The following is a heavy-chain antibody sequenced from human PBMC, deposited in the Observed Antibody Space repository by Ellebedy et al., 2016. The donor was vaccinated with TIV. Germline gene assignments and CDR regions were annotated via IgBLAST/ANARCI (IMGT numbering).Heavy chain of an antibody. CDR3: VPRGY. CDR2: INEDGSVQ. J-gene: IGHJ4*02. CDR1: EFTLVRFW. D-gene: IGHD3-10*01. Sequence: GESLKISXVVSEFTLVRFWMSWVRQAPGKGLEWVAIINEDGSVQYYLDSVKGRFTISRDNAKNSLYLRMNSLRVEDTALYYCVPRGYWGQGTLVTVSS. V-gene: IGHV3-7*01.